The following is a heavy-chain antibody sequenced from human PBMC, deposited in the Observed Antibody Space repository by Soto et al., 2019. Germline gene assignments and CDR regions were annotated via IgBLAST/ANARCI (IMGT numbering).Heavy chain of an antibody. CDR2: IIPVFGTA. Sequence: QVQLVQSGAEVKKPGSSVKVSCKASGGSLSYYWISWVRQAPGQGLEWMGGIIPVFGTANYAQKFQGRVTITADESNSIVYMDVTSLRSEDTAVCYSARSDATKLVVTTYYGLPVWGQGITVTVSS. CDR3: ARSDATKLVVTTYYGLPV. V-gene: IGHV1-69*12. J-gene: IGHJ6*02. CDR1: GGSLSYYW. D-gene: IGHD3-22*01.